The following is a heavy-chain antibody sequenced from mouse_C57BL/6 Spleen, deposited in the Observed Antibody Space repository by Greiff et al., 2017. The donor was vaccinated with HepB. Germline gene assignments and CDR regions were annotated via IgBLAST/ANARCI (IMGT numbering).Heavy chain of an antibody. Sequence: QVQLQQPGAELVKPGASVKLSCKASGYTFTSYWMHWVKQRPGRGLEWIGRIDPNSGGTKYNEKFKSKATLTVDKTSSPAYMQLSSLTSEDSAVYYGARWDGNYLFDYWGQGTTLTVSS. CDR1: GYTFTSYW. CDR2: IDPNSGGT. D-gene: IGHD2-1*01. V-gene: IGHV1-72*01. J-gene: IGHJ2*01. CDR3: ARWDGNYLFDY.